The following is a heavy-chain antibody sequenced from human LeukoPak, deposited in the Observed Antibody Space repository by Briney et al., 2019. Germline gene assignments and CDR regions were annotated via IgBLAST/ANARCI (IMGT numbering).Heavy chain of an antibody. V-gene: IGHV1-2*02. D-gene: IGHD3-22*01. CDR1: GNTFTDYY. CDR3: ARGYYYDSSGSTFDF. CDR2: INPKSGGT. Sequence: ASVKVSCKASGNTFTDYYMHWVRQAPGQGLEWMGWINPKSGGTNYAQKFQGRVTMTRDTSISTAYMELSRLRSDDTAVYYCARGYYYDSSGSTFDFWGQGTLVTVSS. J-gene: IGHJ4*02.